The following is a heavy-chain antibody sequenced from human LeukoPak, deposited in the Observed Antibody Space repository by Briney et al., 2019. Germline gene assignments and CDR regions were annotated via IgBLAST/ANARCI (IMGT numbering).Heavy chain of an antibody. D-gene: IGHD4-11*01. Sequence: ASVKVSCEASGYTFTSYGISWVRQAPGQGLEWMGWISAYNGNTNYAQKLQGRVTMTTDTSTSTAYMELRSLRSDDTAVYYCARDPLYSNYYYYGMDVWGQGTTVTVSS. J-gene: IGHJ6*02. V-gene: IGHV1-18*01. CDR3: ARDPLYSNYYYYGMDV. CDR1: GYTFTSYG. CDR2: ISAYNGNT.